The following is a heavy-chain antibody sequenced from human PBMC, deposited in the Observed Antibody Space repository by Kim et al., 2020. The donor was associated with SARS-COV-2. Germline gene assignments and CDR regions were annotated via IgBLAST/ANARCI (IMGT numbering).Heavy chain of an antibody. D-gene: IGHD1-26*01. Sequence: SETLSLTCAVSGGSISSSDWWSWVRQPPGKGLEWIGEINHRGSTNYNTSLNSRVTISLDTPKNQFSLILRSVTAADTAVYYCARGLIGSGASSYDYGLDVSGLGTAVNVSS. CDR1: GGSISSSDW. J-gene: IGHJ6*01. V-gene: IGHV4-4*02. CDR2: INHRGST. CDR3: ARGLIGSGASSYDYGLDV.